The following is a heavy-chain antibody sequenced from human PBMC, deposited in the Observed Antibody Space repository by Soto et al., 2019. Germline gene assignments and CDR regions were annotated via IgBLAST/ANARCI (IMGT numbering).Heavy chain of an antibody. D-gene: IGHD6-19*01. J-gene: IGHJ5*02. Sequence: SETLSLTCTVSGGSISSSSYYWGWIRQPPGKGLEWIGSIYYSGSTYYNPSLKSRVTISVDTSKNQFSLKLSSVTAADTAVYYCARQAIAVAGYWFDPWGQGTLVTVSS. V-gene: IGHV4-39*01. CDR1: GGSISSSSYY. CDR3: ARQAIAVAGYWFDP. CDR2: IYYSGST.